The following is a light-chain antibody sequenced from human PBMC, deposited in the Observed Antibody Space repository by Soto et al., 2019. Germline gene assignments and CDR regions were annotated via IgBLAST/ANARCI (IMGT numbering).Light chain of an antibody. CDR3: LQHHSYPQT. CDR1: QGIKND. CDR2: AVS. J-gene: IGKJ1*01. V-gene: IGKV1-17*01. Sequence: DIQMTKSPSSLSASVGDGVTITCRASQGIKNDLAWYQQKPGKAPKRLIYAVSSLQSGVPSRFSGSGSGTEFTLTISSLQPEDVATYYCLQHHSYPQTFGQGTKVDIK.